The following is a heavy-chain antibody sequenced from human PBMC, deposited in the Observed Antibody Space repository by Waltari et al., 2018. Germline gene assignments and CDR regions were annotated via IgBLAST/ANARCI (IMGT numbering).Heavy chain of an antibody. CDR2: IYQSGST. V-gene: IGHV4-38-2*02. CDR1: GLSIINGYY. D-gene: IGHD3-22*01. Sequence: QVQLQESGPGLVKPSDTLSLTCTVSGLSIINGYYWAWIRQPPGKGLEWIGSIYQSGSTYYNPSLKSRVTISVDTSNNQFSLKLSSVTAADTAVYFCARPYYSSDYPDYWGQGTLVTVSS. J-gene: IGHJ4*02. CDR3: ARPYYSSDYPDY.